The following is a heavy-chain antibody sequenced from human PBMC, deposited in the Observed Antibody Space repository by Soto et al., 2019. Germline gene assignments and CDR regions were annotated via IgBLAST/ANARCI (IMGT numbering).Heavy chain of an antibody. CDR1: GYTFTFYY. V-gene: IGHV1-46*01. CDR2: VNPSYGDT. J-gene: IGHJ5*01. CDR3: ARGSEVASRQLFDF. Sequence: QVQLVQSGAEVSKPGASVRISCKASGYTFTFYYIHWVRQAPGQGLEWMGTVNPSYGDTAYSQKFQGRVTLTRDTSTTTVYMDLSSLRSEDTAVYFCARGSEVASRQLFDFWGQGSLVSVSS. D-gene: IGHD6-6*01.